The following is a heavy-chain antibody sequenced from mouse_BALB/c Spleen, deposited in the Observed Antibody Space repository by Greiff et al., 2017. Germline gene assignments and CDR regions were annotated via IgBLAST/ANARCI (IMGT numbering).Heavy chain of an antibody. Sequence: QVHVKQSGAELVRPGTSVKISCKASGYTFTNYWLGWVKQRPGHGLEWIGDIYPGGGYTNYNEKFKGKATLTADTSSSTAYMQLSSLTSEDSAVYFCAGYDAMDYWGQGTSVTVSS. J-gene: IGHJ4*01. CDR3: AGYDAMDY. V-gene: IGHV1-63*02. CDR1: GYTFTNYW. CDR2: IYPGGGYT.